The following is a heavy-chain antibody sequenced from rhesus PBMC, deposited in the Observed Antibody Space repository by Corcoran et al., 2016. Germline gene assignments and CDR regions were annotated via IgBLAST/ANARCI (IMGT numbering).Heavy chain of an antibody. D-gene: IGHD1-44*02. CDR2: IYGSNTST. CDR1: GGSISDSYR. Sequence: QVQLQESGPGVVKPSETLSLTCAVSGGSISDSYRWSWIRPPPGKGLEWIGYIYGSNTSTNYNPSLKRRVTIAKDTSKNQFSVKLSSVTAADTAVYYCAGKGRPLDYWGQGVLVTVSS. CDR3: AGKGRPLDY. V-gene: IGHV4S10*01. J-gene: IGHJ4*01.